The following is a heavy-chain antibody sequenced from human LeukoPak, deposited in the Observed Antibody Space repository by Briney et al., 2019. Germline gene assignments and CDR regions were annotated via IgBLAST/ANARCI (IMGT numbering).Heavy chain of an antibody. D-gene: IGHD3-10*01. CDR1: GGSFSGYY. CDR3: ARRLGRITMVRGVITYFDY. Sequence: SETLSLTCAVYGGSFSGYYWSWIRQPPGKGLERIGEINHSGSTNYNPSLKSRVTISVDTSKNQFSLKLSSVTAADTAVYYCARRLGRITMVRGVITYFDYWGQGTLVTVSS. CDR2: INHSGST. J-gene: IGHJ4*02. V-gene: IGHV4-34*01.